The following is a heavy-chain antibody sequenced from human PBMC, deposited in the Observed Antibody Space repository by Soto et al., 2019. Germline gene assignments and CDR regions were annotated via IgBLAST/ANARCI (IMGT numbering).Heavy chain of an antibody. CDR1: GGSISSSSYY. Sequence: SETLSLTCTVSGGSISSSSYYWGWIRQPPGKGLEWIGSIYYSGSTYYNPSLKSRVTISVDTSKNQFSLKLSSVTAADTAVYYCASGGLLWFGELFRMGWFDPWGQGTLVTVSS. CDR3: ASGGLLWFGELFRMGWFDP. D-gene: IGHD3-10*01. J-gene: IGHJ5*02. V-gene: IGHV4-39*01. CDR2: IYYSGST.